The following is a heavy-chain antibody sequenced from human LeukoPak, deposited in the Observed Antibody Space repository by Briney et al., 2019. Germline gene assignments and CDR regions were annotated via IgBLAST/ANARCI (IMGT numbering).Heavy chain of an antibody. V-gene: IGHV3-21*01. CDR3: ARHSGSGSYYTYNFHY. J-gene: IGHJ4*02. CDR1: GFTFSSYT. D-gene: IGHD3-10*01. CDR2: ISSSSSYI. Sequence: GGSLRLSCAASGFTFSSYTMNWVRQAPGKGLEWVSSISSSSSYIYYADSVKGRFSISRDNAKKSLYLQMNSLRAEETAVYYCARHSGSGSYYTYNFHYWGQGTLVTVSS.